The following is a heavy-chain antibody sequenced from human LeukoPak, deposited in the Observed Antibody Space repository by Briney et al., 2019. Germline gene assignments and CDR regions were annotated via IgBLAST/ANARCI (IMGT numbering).Heavy chain of an antibody. V-gene: IGHV1-46*01. CDR2: INPRGTSS. D-gene: IGHD4-23*01. Sequence: GSSVNVSCKASGYSFTSHHMHWVRQAAGQGLEGMGLINPRGTSSIYAEKFQGRIIMTKDMSTTTDYMELSSLKADDTAVYYCARDNSMHERGWWFDPWGQGTLVTVSS. CDR1: GYSFTSHH. CDR3: ARDNSMHERGWWFDP. J-gene: IGHJ5*02.